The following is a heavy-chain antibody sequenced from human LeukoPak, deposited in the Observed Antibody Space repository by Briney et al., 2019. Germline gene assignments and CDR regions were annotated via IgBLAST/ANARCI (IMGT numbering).Heavy chain of an antibody. Sequence: GGSLRLSCAASGFTFSDHYMDWVRQAPGKGLEWVGRTRNKPHKYTTEYAASVKGRFIVSRDDSKNSLYLQMDSLRAEDTAVYYCARDFSYFRIHFDYWGQGTLVTVSS. D-gene: IGHD3-9*01. CDR3: ARDFSYFRIHFDY. J-gene: IGHJ4*02. CDR1: GFTFSDHY. V-gene: IGHV3-72*01. CDR2: TRNKPHKYTT.